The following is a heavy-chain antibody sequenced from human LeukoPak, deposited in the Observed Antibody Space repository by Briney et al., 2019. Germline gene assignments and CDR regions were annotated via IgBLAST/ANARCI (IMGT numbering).Heavy chain of an antibody. V-gene: IGHV4-59*08. CDR3: ARHARSTFSTSWYDS. J-gene: IGHJ5*01. CDR2: IYYSGGT. Sequence: PSETLSLTCTVSGGSMTSYYWSWIRQPPGKGLEWIAYIYYSGGTNYNPSLKSRVTISANTSKNQFSLKLSSVTAADTAVYYCARHARSTFSTSWYDSWGQGTLVTVSS. D-gene: IGHD2-2*01. CDR1: GGSMTSYY.